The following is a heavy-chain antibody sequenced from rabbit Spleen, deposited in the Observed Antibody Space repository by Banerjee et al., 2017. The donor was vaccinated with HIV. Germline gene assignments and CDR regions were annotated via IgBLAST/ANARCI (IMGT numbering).Heavy chain of an antibody. J-gene: IGHJ6*01. Sequence: QSLEESGGDLVKPGASLALACTASGFSFGNYYYMCWVRQAPGKGLEWIAYIHAGSSGTTYYASWAKGRFTISKTSSTTVTLQMTSLTVADTATYFCARDTGSSFSSYGMDLWGPGTLVTVS. CDR3: ARDTGSSFSSYGMDL. CDR2: IHAGSSGTT. CDR1: GFSFGNYYY. V-gene: IGHV1S40*01. D-gene: IGHD8-1*01.